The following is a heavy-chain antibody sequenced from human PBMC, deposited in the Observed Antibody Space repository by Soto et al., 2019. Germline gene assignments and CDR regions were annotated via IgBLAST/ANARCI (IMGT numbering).Heavy chain of an antibody. V-gene: IGHV3-33*01. CDR2: IWYDGSNK. CDR3: ARDVLVVPAEALGPRHGMDV. CDR1: GLSFDNYE. D-gene: IGHD2-2*01. J-gene: IGHJ6*02. Sequence: XGSTRLLCAAVGLSFDNYEVHWVRKATGKGLEWVAVIWYDGSNKYYADSVKVRFTISRDNSKNTLYLQMNSLRAEDTAVYYCARDVLVVPAEALGPRHGMDVWGQGPTVTVSS.